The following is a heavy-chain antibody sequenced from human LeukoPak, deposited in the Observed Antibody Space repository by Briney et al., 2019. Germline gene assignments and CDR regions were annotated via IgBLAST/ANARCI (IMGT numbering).Heavy chain of an antibody. J-gene: IGHJ4*02. D-gene: IGHD1-20*01. CDR2: IYYSGST. Sequence: PSETLSLTCTVSGGSISSGDYYWSWIRQPPGKGLEWIGYIYYSGSTYYNPSLKSRVTISVDTPKNQFSLKLSSVTAADTAVYYCARSYNWNDGFDYWGQGTLVTVSS. CDR3: ARSYNWNDGFDY. V-gene: IGHV4-30-4*01. CDR1: GGSISSGDYY.